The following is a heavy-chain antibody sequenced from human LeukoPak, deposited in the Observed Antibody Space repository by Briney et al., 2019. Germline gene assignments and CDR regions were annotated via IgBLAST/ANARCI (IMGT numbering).Heavy chain of an antibody. CDR3: ARGSRAIVATKFARGRYMDV. D-gene: IGHD5-12*01. V-gene: IGHV3-30*02. CDR1: GFTFSNYG. J-gene: IGHJ6*03. CDR2: IRYDGSNK. Sequence: GGSLRLSCAASGFTFSNYGMHWVRQAPGKGLEWVTFIRYDGSNKYYADSVKGRFTISRDNSKNTLYLQMNSLRTEDTAVYYCARGSRAIVATKFARGRYMDVWGKGTTVAVSS.